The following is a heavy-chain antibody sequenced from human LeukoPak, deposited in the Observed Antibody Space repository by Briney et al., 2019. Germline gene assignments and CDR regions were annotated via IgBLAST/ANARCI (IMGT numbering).Heavy chain of an antibody. CDR1: GFTFSSYA. D-gene: IGHD4-17*01. V-gene: IGHV3-23*01. Sequence: PGGSLRLSCAASGFTFSSYAMYWVRQAPGKGLEWVSTISGSGGGTYYADSVKGRFTISRDNSKNTLYLQMNSLRAEDTAVYYCAKDGLRGDFDYWGQGTLVTVSS. J-gene: IGHJ4*02. CDR2: ISGSGGGT. CDR3: AKDGLRGDFDY.